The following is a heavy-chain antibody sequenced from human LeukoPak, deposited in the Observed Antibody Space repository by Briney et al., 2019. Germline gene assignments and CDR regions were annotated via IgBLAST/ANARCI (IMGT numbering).Heavy chain of an antibody. CDR1: RFTFSTDG. Sequence: GGSLRLSCAASRFTFSTDGMHGVRQAPGKGREWGAFIRYDGSTNYYAASVKGRFTIYRDNSKNTLYLQMNRLRAEDTAVYYCARLLPESSTSSDDIWGRGTLVTVSS. CDR2: IRYDGSTN. J-gene: IGHJ3*02. V-gene: IGHV3-30*02. CDR3: ARLLPESSTSSDDI. D-gene: IGHD2-2*01.